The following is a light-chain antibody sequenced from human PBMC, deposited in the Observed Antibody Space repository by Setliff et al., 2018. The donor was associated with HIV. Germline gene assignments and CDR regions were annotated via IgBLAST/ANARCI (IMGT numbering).Light chain of an antibody. V-gene: IGLV2-23*02. CDR2: QVT. J-gene: IGLJ3*02. CDR3: SSYAGVSNVL. CDR1: NSDLGSYDL. Sequence: ALAQPASVSGSLGQSITISCTGTNSDLGSYDLVSWFQQHPGKAPKLIIYQVTKSPSGVSNRFSGSKTGNTASLTISGLQADDEADYYCSSYAGVSNVLFGGGTQLTVL.